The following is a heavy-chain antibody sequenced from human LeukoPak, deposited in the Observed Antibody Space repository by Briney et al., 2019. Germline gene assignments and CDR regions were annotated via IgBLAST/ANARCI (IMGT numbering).Heavy chain of an antibody. Sequence: GGSLRLSCAVSGFTFSNFGMTWVRQAPGKGLEWVSDIGNSNYKYYADSVKGRFTISRDNAKNSLYLQMNSLRDEDTAVYYCTSRYCTTTNCYSFDNWGQGTMVTVSS. J-gene: IGHJ3*02. CDR1: GFTFSNFG. CDR3: TSRYCTTTNCYSFDN. CDR2: IGNSNYK. D-gene: IGHD2-2*01. V-gene: IGHV3-48*02.